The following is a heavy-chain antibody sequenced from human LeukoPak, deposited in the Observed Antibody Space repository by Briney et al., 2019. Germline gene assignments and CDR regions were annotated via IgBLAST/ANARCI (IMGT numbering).Heavy chain of an antibody. D-gene: IGHD2-15*01. CDR2: ISYDGSNK. Sequence: GGSLRLSCAASGFTFSSYGMHWVRQAPGKGLEWVAGISYDGSNKYSADSVKGRFTISRDNSKNTLYLQMNSLGAEDTAVYYCAKGHRYCTSGNCNSAVDYWGQGTLVTVSS. V-gene: IGHV3-30*18. CDR1: GFTFSSYG. CDR3: AKGHRYCTSGNCNSAVDY. J-gene: IGHJ4*02.